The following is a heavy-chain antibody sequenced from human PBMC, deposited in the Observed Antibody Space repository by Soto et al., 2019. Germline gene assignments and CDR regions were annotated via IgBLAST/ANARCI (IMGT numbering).Heavy chain of an antibody. CDR2: IHYSGSA. CDR3: TRDTISCSSNNCNKGWFDP. Sequence: SETLSLTCTVSAGSVSSNSYYWSWIRQTPGKGLEWIGYIHYSGSANYNPSLKSRVTISVDTSKNQFSLRLSFVNAADAAIYYCTRDTISCSSNNCNKGWFDPWGPGTLVTVSS. V-gene: IGHV4-61*01. D-gene: IGHD2-2*01. J-gene: IGHJ5*02. CDR1: AGSVSSNSYY.